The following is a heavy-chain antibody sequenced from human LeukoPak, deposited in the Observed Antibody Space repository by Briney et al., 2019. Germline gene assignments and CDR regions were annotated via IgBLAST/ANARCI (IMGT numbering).Heavy chain of an antibody. CDR1: GFTFNSHW. Sequence: PGGSLRLSCAASGFTFNSHWMHWVRQAPGRGLVWVSRINTDGSSTSYADAVKGRFTISRDNDKNTLYLQMNSLRAEDTAVYYCASGYNYGFAYWGQGALVTVSS. V-gene: IGHV3-74*01. CDR3: ASGYNYGFAY. CDR2: INTDGSST. D-gene: IGHD5-18*01. J-gene: IGHJ4*02.